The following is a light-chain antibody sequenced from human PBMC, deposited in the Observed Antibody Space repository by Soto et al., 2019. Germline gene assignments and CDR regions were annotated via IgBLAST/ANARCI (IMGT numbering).Light chain of an antibody. CDR2: EVS. V-gene: IGLV2-14*03. CDR3: SSYTSSGTRV. Sequence: QSVLTHPASVYGSPGQSITISCTGTSSDVGAYDYVSWYQQHPDKAPKLMMYEVSNRPSGVSNRFSGSKSVNTATLTISGLQSEDEADYYCSSYTSSGTRVFGTWTKLTVL. CDR1: SSDVGAYDY. J-gene: IGLJ1*01.